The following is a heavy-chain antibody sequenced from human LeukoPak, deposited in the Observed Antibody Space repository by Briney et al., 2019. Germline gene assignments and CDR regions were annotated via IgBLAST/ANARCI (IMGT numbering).Heavy chain of an antibody. J-gene: IGHJ4*02. CDR1: GFTFNTYG. V-gene: IGHV3-23*01. D-gene: IGHD3-10*01. Sequence: GGSLRLSCAASGFTFNTYGMSWVRQAPGKGLEWASGISGSGGATYYADSVKGRFTISRDDPHNTLYLQMNSLRAEDTAVYFCARGGVDYYGSGTYYLMYYFDYWGQGALVTVSS. CDR2: ISGSGGAT. CDR3: ARGGVDYYGSGTYYLMYYFDY.